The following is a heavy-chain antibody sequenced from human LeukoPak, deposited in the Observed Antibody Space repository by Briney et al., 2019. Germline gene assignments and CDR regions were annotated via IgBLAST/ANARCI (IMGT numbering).Heavy chain of an antibody. V-gene: IGHV4-39*07. CDR2: MYYSGST. CDR1: GDSISRSSYS. Sequence: SETLSLTCTVSGDSISRSSYSWGWIRQPPGKGLEWIGSMYYSGSTYYNPSLKSRVTISVDTSKNQFSLKLSSVTAADTAVYYCARETGGGSYWWRIGDENYFDYWGQGTLVTVSS. J-gene: IGHJ4*02. CDR3: ARETGGGSYWWRIGDENYFDY. D-gene: IGHD2-8*02.